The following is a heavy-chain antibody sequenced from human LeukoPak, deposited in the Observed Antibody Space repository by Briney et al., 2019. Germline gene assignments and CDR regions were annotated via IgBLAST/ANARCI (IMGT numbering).Heavy chain of an antibody. CDR1: GYRFTNYW. J-gene: IGHJ2*01. Sequence: GESLKISCKGSGYRFTNYWIGWVRQMSGKGLEWMGIIYPGDSDTRYSPSFQGQVTISADKSISTAYLQWSSLKASDTAMYYCARQYYYDSSGYYYAAPNWYFDLWGRGTLVTVSS. CDR3: ARQYYYDSSGYYYAAPNWYFDL. D-gene: IGHD3-22*01. V-gene: IGHV5-51*01. CDR2: IYPGDSDT.